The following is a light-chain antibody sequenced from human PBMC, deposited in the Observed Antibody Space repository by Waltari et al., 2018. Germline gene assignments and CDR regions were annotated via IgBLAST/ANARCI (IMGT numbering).Light chain of an antibody. CDR2: WAS. CDR1: QSVFYRSDNKNS. J-gene: IGKJ1*01. Sequence: DIVMTQTPDSLAVSLGERATIDCKSSQSVFYRSDNKNSLSWYQHKHGQPPNLLFYWASTREYGVPDRFSASGSGTDFTLTINNLQAEDVAVYYCQQYYRSRTFGQGTKVEIK. CDR3: QQYYRSRT. V-gene: IGKV4-1*01.